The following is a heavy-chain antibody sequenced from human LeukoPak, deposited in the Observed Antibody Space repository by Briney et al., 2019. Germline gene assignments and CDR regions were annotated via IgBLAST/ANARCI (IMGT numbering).Heavy chain of an antibody. Sequence: GGSLRFSCAGYAFTCSSYEMSWVRQAPGHGLEWVSGINWSGGSSGYADSVRGRFTISRGNAKNSLYLQMNSLRAEDTALYYCARDGGYDSSGYLDAFDIWGQGTMVTVSS. V-gene: IGHV3-20*04. CDR2: INWSGGSS. D-gene: IGHD3-22*01. J-gene: IGHJ3*02. CDR1: AFTCSSYE. CDR3: ARDGGYDSSGYLDAFDI.